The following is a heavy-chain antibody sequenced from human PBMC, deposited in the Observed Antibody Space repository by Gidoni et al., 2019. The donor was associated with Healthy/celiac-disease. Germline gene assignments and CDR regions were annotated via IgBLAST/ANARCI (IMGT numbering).Heavy chain of an antibody. J-gene: IGHJ4*02. Sequence: QVQLVQSGAEVKKPGASVKVSCKASGYTFTSYYMHWVRQAPGQGLEWMGIINPSGGSTSYAQKFQGRVTMTRDTSTSTVYMELSSLRSEDTAVYYCARDGGEADTAMAESFDYWGQGTLVTVSS. V-gene: IGHV1-46*01. CDR2: INPSGGST. CDR3: ARDGGEADTAMAESFDY. D-gene: IGHD5-18*01. CDR1: GYTFTSYY.